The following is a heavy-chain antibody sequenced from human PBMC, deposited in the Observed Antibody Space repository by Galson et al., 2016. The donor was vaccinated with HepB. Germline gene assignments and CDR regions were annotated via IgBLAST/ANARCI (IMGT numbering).Heavy chain of an antibody. CDR1: GYDFTSYA. J-gene: IGHJ4*02. Sequence: SVKVSCKASGYDFTSYAMHWVRQAPGQRLEWMGWINPGNGNTKYSQKFQGRVTITTDTPASTAYIELSGLTSEDTAVYYRARDLRFLDWGRGTLVTVSS. D-gene: IGHD3-3*01. CDR3: ARDLRFLD. CDR2: INPGNGNT. V-gene: IGHV1-3*01.